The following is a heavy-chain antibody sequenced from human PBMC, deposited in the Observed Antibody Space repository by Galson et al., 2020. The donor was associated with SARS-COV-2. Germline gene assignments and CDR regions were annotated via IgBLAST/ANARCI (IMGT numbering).Heavy chain of an antibody. CDR3: ARDPGGMVRGVITKWYFDV. J-gene: IGHJ2*01. CDR1: GGPISTYY. V-gene: IGHV4-59*01. CDR2: IYFDGTS. D-gene: IGHD3-10*01. Sequence: ASETLSLTCTVSGGPISTYYWSWIRQPPGKGLEWIGYIYFDGTSKYNPSLKSHVTMSVNTSKNKFSLKLNSVTAADTAVYYCARDPGGMVRGVITKWYFDVWGRGTLVSVSS.